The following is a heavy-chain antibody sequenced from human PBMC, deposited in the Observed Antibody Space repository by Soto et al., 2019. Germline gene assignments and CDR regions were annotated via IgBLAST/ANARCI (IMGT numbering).Heavy chain of an antibody. V-gene: IGHV1-24*01. D-gene: IGHD2-21*01. CDR2: FDPEDGET. J-gene: IGHJ5*02. Sequence: ASVKVSCKVSGYTLTELSMHWVRQAPGKGLEWMGGFDPEDGETIYAQKFQGRVTMTEDTSTDTAYMELSSLRSEDTAVYYCATDPFVQAIHVGRFDPWGQGTLVTVSS. CDR1: GYTLTELS. CDR3: ATDPFVQAIHVGRFDP.